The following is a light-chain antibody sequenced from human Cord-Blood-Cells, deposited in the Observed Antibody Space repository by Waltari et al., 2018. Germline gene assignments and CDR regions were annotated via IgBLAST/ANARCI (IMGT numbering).Light chain of an antibody. CDR3: QQYNNWPPIT. V-gene: IGKV3D-15*01. CDR1: QSVSSN. CDR2: GAS. J-gene: IGKJ5*01. Sequence: EIVMTQSPATLSVSPGERATLSCRASQSVSSNLAWYQQKPGQAPRLLIYGASTRATGIPARFRGSGSGTEFTLTISTLQSEDFAVYSCQQYNNWPPITVGQGTRLEIK.